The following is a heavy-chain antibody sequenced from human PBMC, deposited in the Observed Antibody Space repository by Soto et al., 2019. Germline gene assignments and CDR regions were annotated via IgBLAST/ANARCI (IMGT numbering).Heavy chain of an antibody. CDR1: GGSISSYY. D-gene: IGHD6-6*01. CDR3: ARDNGDLAARVYYYGMDV. J-gene: IGHJ6*02. V-gene: IGHV4-4*07. CDR2: IYTSGST. Sequence: QVQLQESGPGLVKPSETLSLTCTVSGGSISSYYWSWIRQPAGKGLEWIGRIYTSGSTNYNPSLKSRVTMSVDTSKNQFSLKLSSVTAADTAVYYCARDNGDLAARVYYYGMDVWGQGTTVTVSS.